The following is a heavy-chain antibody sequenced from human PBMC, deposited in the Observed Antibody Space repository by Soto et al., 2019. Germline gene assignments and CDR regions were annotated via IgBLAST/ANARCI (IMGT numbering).Heavy chain of an antibody. J-gene: IGHJ4*02. CDR1: GFTFSSYA. V-gene: IGHV3-23*01. Sequence: GGSLRLSCAASGFTFSSYAMSWVRQAPGKGLEWVSAISGSGGSTYYADSVKGRFTISRDNSKNTLYLQMTSLRAEDTAVYYCAKVPPYDFWSGYYFDYWGQGTLVTVAS. CDR3: AKVPPYDFWSGYYFDY. D-gene: IGHD3-3*01. CDR2: ISGSGGST.